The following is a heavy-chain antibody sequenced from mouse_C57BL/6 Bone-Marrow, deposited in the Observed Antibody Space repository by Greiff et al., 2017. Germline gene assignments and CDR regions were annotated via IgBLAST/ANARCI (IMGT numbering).Heavy chain of an antibody. CDR1: GYTFTDYY. D-gene: IGHD1-1*01. Sequence: EVQLQQSGPELVKPGASVKISCKASGYTFTDYYMNWVQQSHGKSLEWIGDINPNNGGTSYNQTFKGKATLTVDKSSSTAYMELRSLTSEDSAVXYCARWGHYYGSSLDYWGQGTTLTVSS. V-gene: IGHV1-26*01. CDR2: INPNNGGT. CDR3: ARWGHYYGSSLDY. J-gene: IGHJ2*01.